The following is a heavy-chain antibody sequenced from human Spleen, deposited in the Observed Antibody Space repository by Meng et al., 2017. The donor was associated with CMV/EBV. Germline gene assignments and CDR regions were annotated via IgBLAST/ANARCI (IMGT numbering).Heavy chain of an antibody. Sequence: SETLSLTCTVSRGSISSYYWTWIRQPPGKGLEWIGYIYYSGSTNYNPSLKSRVTISVDTSKNQFSLKLSSVTAADTAVYFCARLGRGGNNWFDPWGQGTLVTVSS. CDR3: ARLGRGGNNWFDP. V-gene: IGHV4-59*01. J-gene: IGHJ5*02. CDR1: RGSISSYY. CDR2: IYYSGST. D-gene: IGHD3-16*01.